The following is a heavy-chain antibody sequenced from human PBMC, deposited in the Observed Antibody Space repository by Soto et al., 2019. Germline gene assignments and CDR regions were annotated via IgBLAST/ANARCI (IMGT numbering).Heavy chain of an antibody. CDR1: GGSVSSGSYY. D-gene: IGHD6-6*01. V-gene: IGHV4-61*01. Sequence: QVQLQESGPGLVKPSETLSLTCTISGGSVSSGSYYWSWIRQPPGKGLEWIGYIYYSGSIDYNPSLKIRVTISAATSKTQFCRMMTSVTAADTAVYYCARYSSSSVFDYWGQGILVTVSS. J-gene: IGHJ4*02. CDR2: IYYSGSI. CDR3: ARYSSSSVFDY.